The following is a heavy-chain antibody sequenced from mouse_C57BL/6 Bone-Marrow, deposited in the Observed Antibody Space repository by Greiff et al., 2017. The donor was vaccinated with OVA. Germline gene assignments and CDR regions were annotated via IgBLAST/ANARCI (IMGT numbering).Heavy chain of an antibody. V-gene: IGHV1-55*01. D-gene: IGHD1-1*01. J-gene: IGHJ2*01. CDR1: GYTFTSYW. CDR3: ARYGGFITTVNY. CDR2: IYPGSGST. Sequence: VQLQQSGAELVKPGASVKMSCKASGYTFTSYWITWVKQRPGQGLEWIGDIYPGSGSTNYNEKFKSKATLTVDTSSSTAYMQLSSLTSEDSAVYYCARYGGFITTVNYWGQGTTLTVSS.